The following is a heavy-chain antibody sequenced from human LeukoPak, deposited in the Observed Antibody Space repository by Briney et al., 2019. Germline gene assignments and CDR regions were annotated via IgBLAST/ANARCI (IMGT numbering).Heavy chain of an antibody. CDR2: IIPIFGTA. CDR1: GGTFSSYA. CDR3: ASPSGGYCRSTSCYTNNWFDP. Sequence: SVKVSCKASGGTFSSYAISWVRQAPGQGLEWMGGIIPIFGTANYAQKFQGRVTITADESTSTAYMELSSLRSEDTAVYYCASPSGGYCRSTSCYTNNWFDPWGQGTLVTVSS. V-gene: IGHV1-69*13. D-gene: IGHD2-2*02. J-gene: IGHJ5*02.